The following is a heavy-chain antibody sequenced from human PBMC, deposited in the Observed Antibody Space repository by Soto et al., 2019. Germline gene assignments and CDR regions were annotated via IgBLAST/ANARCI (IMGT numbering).Heavy chain of an antibody. Sequence: GGSLRLSCAAFGFTISGKKYVAWVRQAPGKGLEWVSALYDLDGTYYADSVKGRFTTSSDSSRTTVYLQMNSLRPDDTAVYSCATWHLQEHAYDIWGQGTMVTVSS. CDR3: ATWHLQEHAYDI. CDR2: LYDLDGT. J-gene: IGHJ3*02. D-gene: IGHD1-1*01. CDR1: GFTISGKKY. V-gene: IGHV3-53*01.